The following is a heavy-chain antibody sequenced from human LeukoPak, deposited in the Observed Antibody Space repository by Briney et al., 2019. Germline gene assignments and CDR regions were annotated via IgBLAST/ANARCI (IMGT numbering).Heavy chain of an antibody. CDR3: ARADYGSGTYYFDY. CDR2: IYYTGST. D-gene: IGHD3-10*01. V-gene: IGHV4-59*01. J-gene: IGHJ4*02. CDR1: IDSISSSY. Sequence: SETLSLTCTVSIDSISSSYWSWIRQPPGKGLEWVGYIYYTGSTNHNPSLKSRLTISLDTSKNQFSLRLTSVTAADTAVYYCARADYGSGTYYFDYWGQGTLVTVSS.